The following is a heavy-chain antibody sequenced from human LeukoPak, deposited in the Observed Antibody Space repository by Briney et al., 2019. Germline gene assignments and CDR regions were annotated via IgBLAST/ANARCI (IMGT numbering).Heavy chain of an antibody. CDR2: IYYSGST. Sequence: SETLSLTCSVSGDSITSYYWSWIRQPPGKGLEWIGYIYYSGSTNYNPSLKSRVTISVDTSKNQFSLKLSSVTAADTAVYYCARGNSGYDYPEFDYWGQGTLVTVSS. V-gene: IGHV4-59*01. CDR1: GDSITSYY. J-gene: IGHJ4*02. CDR3: ARGNSGYDYPEFDY. D-gene: IGHD5-12*01.